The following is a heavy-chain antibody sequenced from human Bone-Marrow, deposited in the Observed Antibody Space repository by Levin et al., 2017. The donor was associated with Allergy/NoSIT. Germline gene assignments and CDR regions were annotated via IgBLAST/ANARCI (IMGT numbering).Heavy chain of an antibody. D-gene: IGHD2-2*01. Sequence: GGSLRLSCAASGFTFSTYSMNWVRQTPGKGLEWLSYISSSSSTIYYADSVKGRFTISRDNDKNSLYLQMNSLRDDDTAVYYCARDLSCVSTGCYDAEYFQHWGQGTLVTVSS. CDR2: ISSSSSTI. CDR1: GFTFSTYS. V-gene: IGHV3-48*02. CDR3: ARDLSCVSTGCYDAEYFQH. J-gene: IGHJ1*01.